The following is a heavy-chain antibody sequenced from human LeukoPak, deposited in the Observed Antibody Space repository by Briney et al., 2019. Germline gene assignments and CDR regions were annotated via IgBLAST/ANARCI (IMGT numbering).Heavy chain of an antibody. J-gene: IGHJ3*02. Sequence: ASVKVSCKASGYTFTSYAMHWVRQAPGQGLEWMGIINPSGGYTSYTQNFQGRVTMTRDTSTSTVYMELSSLRSEDTAVYYCARVSGRLGGAFDIWGQGTMVTVSS. CDR3: ARVSGRLGGAFDI. D-gene: IGHD3-16*01. CDR2: INPSGGYT. V-gene: IGHV1-46*01. CDR1: GYTFTSYA.